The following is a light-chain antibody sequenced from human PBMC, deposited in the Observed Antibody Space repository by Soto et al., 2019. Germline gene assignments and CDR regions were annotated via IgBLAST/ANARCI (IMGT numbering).Light chain of an antibody. V-gene: IGLV1-40*01. CDR3: QCYDSSLSGYV. CDR1: SSNIGAGYD. Sequence: QSVLTQPPSVSGAPGQRVTISCTGSSSNIGAGYDVHWYQQLPGTAPKLLIYGNSNRPSGVPDRFSGSKSGTSASLAITGLQAEDEADYYCQCYDSSLSGYVFGTGTKVT. J-gene: IGLJ1*01. CDR2: GNS.